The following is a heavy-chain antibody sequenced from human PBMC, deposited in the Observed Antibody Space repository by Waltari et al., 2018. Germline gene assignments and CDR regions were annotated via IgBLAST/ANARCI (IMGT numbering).Heavy chain of an antibody. CDR3: ARGIVGVRGYFDY. V-gene: IGHV3-53*01. CDR2: IYSGGST. D-gene: IGHD1-26*01. CDR1: GFTVSSNY. Sequence: EVQLVESGGGLIQPGGSLRLSCAASGFTVSSNYRSWVRQAPGKGLEWVSVIYSGGSTYYADSVKGRFTISRDNSKTTLYLQMNSRRAEDTAVYYCARGIVGVRGYFDYWGQGTLVTVSS. J-gene: IGHJ4*02.